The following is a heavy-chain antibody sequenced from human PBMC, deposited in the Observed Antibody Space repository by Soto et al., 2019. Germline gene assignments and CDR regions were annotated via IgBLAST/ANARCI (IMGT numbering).Heavy chain of an antibody. CDR1: GGSFSGYY. V-gene: IGHV4-34*01. CDR3: ARGQASHLTIFAVKRFDP. D-gene: IGHD3-3*01. Sequence: NPSETLSLTCAVYGGSFSGYYWSWIRQPPGKGLEWIGEINHSVSTNYNPSLKSRVTISVDTSKNHFSLKLSSVTAADTAVYYCARGQASHLTIFAVKRFDPWGQGTLVTVSS. CDR2: INHSVST. J-gene: IGHJ5*02.